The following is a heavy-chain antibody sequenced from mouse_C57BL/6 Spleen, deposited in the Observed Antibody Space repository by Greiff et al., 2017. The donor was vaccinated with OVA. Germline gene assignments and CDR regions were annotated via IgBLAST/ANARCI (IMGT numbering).Heavy chain of an antibody. CDR3: ARQGYDYDGFDY. D-gene: IGHD2-4*01. J-gene: IGHJ2*01. CDR2: ISSGSSTI. CDR1: GFTFSDYG. Sequence: EVMLVESGGGLVKPGGSLKLSCAASGFTFSDYGMHWVRQAPEKGLEWVAYISSGSSTIYYADTVKGRFTISRDNAKNTLFLQMTSLRSEDTAMYDCARQGYDYDGFDYWGQGTTLTVSS. V-gene: IGHV5-17*01.